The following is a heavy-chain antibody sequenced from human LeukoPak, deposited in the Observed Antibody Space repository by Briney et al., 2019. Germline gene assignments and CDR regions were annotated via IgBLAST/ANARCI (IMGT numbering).Heavy chain of an antibody. Sequence: ASVKVSCKASGRTFSSYAISWVRQAPGQGLEWMGGIIPIFGKANYAQKFQGRVTITTHESTSTAYMELSSLRSVDTAVYYCARDRFQNWFDPWGQGTLVTVSS. CDR3: ARDRFQNWFDP. V-gene: IGHV1-69*05. J-gene: IGHJ5*02. CDR1: GRTFSSYA. D-gene: IGHD3-3*01. CDR2: IIPIFGKA.